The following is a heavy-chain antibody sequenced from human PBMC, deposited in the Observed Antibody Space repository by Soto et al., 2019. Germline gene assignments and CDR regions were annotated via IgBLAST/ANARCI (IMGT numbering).Heavy chain of an antibody. J-gene: IGHJ4*02. D-gene: IGHD4-17*01. CDR1: GFTFSSYA. V-gene: IGHV3-23*01. CDR2: ISGSGGST. Sequence: GGSLRLSCAASGFTFSSYAMSWARQAPGKGLEWVSAISGSGGSTYYADSVKGRFTISRDNSKNTLYLQMNSLRAEDTAVYYCAKGAHYGDYAARGRTRPFDYWGQGTLVTVSS. CDR3: AKGAHYGDYAARGRTRPFDY.